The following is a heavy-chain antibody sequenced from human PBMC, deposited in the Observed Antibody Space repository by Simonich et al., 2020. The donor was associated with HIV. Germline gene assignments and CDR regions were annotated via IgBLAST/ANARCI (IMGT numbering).Heavy chain of an antibody. CDR1: GYTFTAYY. V-gene: IGHV1-69-2*01. Sequence: EVQLVQSGAEVKKPGATVKISCKVSGYTFTAYYINWGQQAPGKGLEWMGLVDPEDGEAVVAEKFQDTVTITADTSTDTAYMELSGLRSEDTAVYYCATPSLAATAFDYWGQGTLVTVSS. CDR2: VDPEDGEA. J-gene: IGHJ4*02. D-gene: IGHD2-15*01. CDR3: ATPSLAATAFDY.